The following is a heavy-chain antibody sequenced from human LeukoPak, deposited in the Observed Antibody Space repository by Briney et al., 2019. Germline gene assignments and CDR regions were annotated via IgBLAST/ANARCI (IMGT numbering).Heavy chain of an antibody. D-gene: IGHD3-22*01. Sequence: ASVKVSCKASGYTFTGYYMHWVRQAPGQGLEWMGWINPNSGGTNYAQKFQGRVTMTRDTSISTAYMELSRLRSDDTAVYYCARFFPYYYDSSGYYYWGQGTLVTVSS. J-gene: IGHJ4*02. CDR1: GYTFTGYY. CDR3: ARFFPYYYDSSGYYY. CDR2: INPNSGGT. V-gene: IGHV1-2*02.